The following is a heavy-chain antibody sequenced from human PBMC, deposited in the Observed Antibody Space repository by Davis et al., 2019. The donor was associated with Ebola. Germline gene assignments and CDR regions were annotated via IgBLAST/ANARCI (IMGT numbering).Heavy chain of an antibody. D-gene: IGHD6-13*01. CDR3: ARGGGGYSSSWYYYYYGMDV. CDR2: INAGNGNT. V-gene: IGHV1-3*01. J-gene: IGHJ6*02. Sequence: ASVKVSCKASGYTFTSYAMHWVRQAPGQRLEWMGWINAGNGNTKYSQKFQGRVTITRDTSASTAYMELSSLRSEDTAVYYCARGGGGYSSSWYYYYYGMDVWGQGTTVTVSS. CDR1: GYTFTSYA.